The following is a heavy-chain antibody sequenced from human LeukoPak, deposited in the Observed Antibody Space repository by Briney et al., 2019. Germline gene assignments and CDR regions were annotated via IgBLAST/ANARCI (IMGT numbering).Heavy chain of an antibody. V-gene: IGHV4-59*01. CDR1: GGSISSYY. CDR2: IYYSGST. CDR3: ARLGTNPYYYFMDV. J-gene: IGHJ6*03. Sequence: SETLSLTCTVSGGSISSYYWSWIRQPPGKGLEWIGYIYYSGSTNYNPSLKSRVTISVDTSKNQFSLKLSSVTAADTAVYYCARLGTNPYYYFMDVWGKGTTVTVSS.